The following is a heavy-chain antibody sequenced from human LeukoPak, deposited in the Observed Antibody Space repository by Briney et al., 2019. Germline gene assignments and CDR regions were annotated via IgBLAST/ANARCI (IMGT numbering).Heavy chain of an antibody. CDR3: ASAHYYGSGSYMGY. V-gene: IGHV1-69*13. D-gene: IGHD3-10*01. J-gene: IGHJ4*02. CDR1: GGTFSSDA. CDR2: IIPIFGTA. Sequence: SVKVSCKASGGTFSSDAISWVRQAPGQGLECMGGIIPIFGTANYAQKFQGRVTITADESTSTAYMELSSLRSEDTAVYYCASAHYYGSGSYMGYWGQGTLVTVSS.